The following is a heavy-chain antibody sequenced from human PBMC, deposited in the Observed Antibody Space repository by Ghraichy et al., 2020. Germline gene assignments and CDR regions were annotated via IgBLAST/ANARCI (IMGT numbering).Heavy chain of an antibody. D-gene: IGHD3-3*01. J-gene: IGHJ3*02. CDR3: ASHPYYDFWSGYYNGAFDI. CDR2: IYYSGST. CDR1: GGSISSYY. Sequence: SETLSLTCTVSGGSISSYYWSWIRQPPGKGLEWIGYIYYSGSTNYNPSLKSRVTISVDTSKNQFSLKLSSVTTADTAVYYCASHPYYDFWSGYYNGAFDIWGQGTMVTVSS. V-gene: IGHV4-59*08.